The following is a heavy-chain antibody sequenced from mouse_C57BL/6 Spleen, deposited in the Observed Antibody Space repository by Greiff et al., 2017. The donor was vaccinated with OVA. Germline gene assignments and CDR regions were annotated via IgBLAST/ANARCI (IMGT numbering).Heavy chain of an antibody. Sequence: VQLQQSGAELARPGASVKMSCKASGYTFTSYTMHWVKQRPGQGLEWIGYINPSSGYTKYNQKFKDKATLTADKSSSTAYMQLSSLTSEDSAVYYCARDGSPGAWFAYWGQGTLVTVSA. V-gene: IGHV1-4*01. CDR3: ARDGSPGAWFAY. J-gene: IGHJ3*01. D-gene: IGHD1-1*01. CDR2: INPSSGYT. CDR1: GYTFTSYT.